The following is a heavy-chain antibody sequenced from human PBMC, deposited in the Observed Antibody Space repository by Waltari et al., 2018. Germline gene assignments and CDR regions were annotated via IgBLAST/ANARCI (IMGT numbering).Heavy chain of an antibody. CDR1: GGSISSHY. V-gene: IGHV4-59*11. D-gene: IGHD2-8*02. CDR2: IYYSGST. CDR3: ARDKLAVVPAFDI. J-gene: IGHJ3*02. Sequence: QVQLQASGPGLVKPSETLSLTCTVSGGSISSHYWSWIRQPPGKGLEWIGYIYYSGSTNYNPSLKSRVTISVDTSKNQFSLKLSSVTAADTAVYYCARDKLAVVPAFDIWGQGTMVTVSS.